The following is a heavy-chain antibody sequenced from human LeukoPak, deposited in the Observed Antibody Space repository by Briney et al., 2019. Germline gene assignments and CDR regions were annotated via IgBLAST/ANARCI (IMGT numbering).Heavy chain of an antibody. D-gene: IGHD3-22*01. CDR2: ISSRSXYI. CDR3: AREMSYDSSGYFVY. V-gene: IGHV3-21*01. CDR1: GFTFSRNS. J-gene: IGHJ4*02. Sequence: PGGSLRLSCAASGFTFSRNSMNWVXQAPGKGLEWXXXISSRSXYIYYADXVKGRFTISRDNAKNLLFLQMNSLRAEDTAVYYCAREMSYDSSGYFVYWGRGTLVTVSS.